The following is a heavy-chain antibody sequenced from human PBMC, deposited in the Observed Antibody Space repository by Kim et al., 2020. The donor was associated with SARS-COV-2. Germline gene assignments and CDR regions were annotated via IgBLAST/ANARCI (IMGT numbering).Heavy chain of an antibody. CDR2: VKQDGSEK. J-gene: IGHJ4*02. D-gene: IGHD6-19*01. Sequence: GGSLRLSCAASGFTFSSYWMSWVRQAPGKGLEWVATVKQDGSEKYYVDSVKGRFTISRDNAKNSLYLQMSSLRAEDTAVYYCARDLLGAVAGTSDSWGQGTLVTVSS. V-gene: IGHV3-7*01. CDR1: GFTFSSYW. CDR3: ARDLLGAVAGTSDS.